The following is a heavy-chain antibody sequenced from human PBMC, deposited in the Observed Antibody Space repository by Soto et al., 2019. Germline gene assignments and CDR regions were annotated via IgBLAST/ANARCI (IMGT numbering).Heavy chain of an antibody. J-gene: IGHJ4*02. D-gene: IGHD3-10*01. CDR2: ISPDDGNT. V-gene: IGHV1-18*01. Sequence: ASVKVSCKTSGYTFSSYTIAWVRQASGQGLEWLGWISPDDGNTEYEQKFQGRVTMTADTLTNNAYMELRSLKYDDTAVYYCARVEAPFGESLHWGQGTPVTVSS. CDR1: GYTFSSYT. CDR3: ARVEAPFGESLH.